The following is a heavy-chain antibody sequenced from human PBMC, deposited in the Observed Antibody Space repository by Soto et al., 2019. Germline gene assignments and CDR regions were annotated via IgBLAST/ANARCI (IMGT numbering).Heavy chain of an antibody. V-gene: IGHV5-51*01. D-gene: IGHD6-19*01. J-gene: IGHJ4*02. Sequence: GESLKISCKASGYTYTNYWLGWVRQMPGKGLEWMGILHPGDSDTRYSPSFEGQVTISADKSITTAYLQWSSLRASDTAMYYCARLHSGTARPDYWGQGXQVTVHS. CDR1: GYTYTNYW. CDR3: ARLHSGTARPDY. CDR2: LHPGDSDT.